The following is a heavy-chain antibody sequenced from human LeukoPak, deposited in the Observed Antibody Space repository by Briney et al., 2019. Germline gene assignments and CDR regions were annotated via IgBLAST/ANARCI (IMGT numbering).Heavy chain of an antibody. D-gene: IGHD2-2*01. CDR2: ISSSGSTI. J-gene: IGHJ4*02. Sequence: GGSLGLSCAASGFTFSDYYMSWIRQAPGKGLEWVSYISSSGSTIYYADSVKGRFTISRDNAKNSLYLQMNSLRAEDTAVYYCARDADYCSSTSCHVDYWGQGTLVTVSS. V-gene: IGHV3-11*04. CDR3: ARDADYCSSTSCHVDY. CDR1: GFTFSDYY.